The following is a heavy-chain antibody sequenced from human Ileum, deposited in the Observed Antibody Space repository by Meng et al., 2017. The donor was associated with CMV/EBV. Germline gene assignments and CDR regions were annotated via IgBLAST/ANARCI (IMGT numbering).Heavy chain of an antibody. CDR1: GYKFTDYG. CDR3: ARDWDYGDPADY. J-gene: IGHJ4*02. CDR2: IATFNGNT. Sequence: KTSGYKFTDYGFSWVRQAPGQGLEWMGWIATFNGNTNYAQRMQGRVTMSRDTSTSTVYMELRSLRYDDTAVYYCARDWDYGDPADYWGQGTLVTVSS. V-gene: IGHV1-18*01. D-gene: IGHD4-17*01.